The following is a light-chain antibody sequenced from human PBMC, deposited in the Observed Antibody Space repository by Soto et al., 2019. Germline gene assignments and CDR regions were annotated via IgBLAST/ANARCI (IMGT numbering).Light chain of an antibody. CDR1: NSNLGAGYD. CDR3: QAYDYSLTAFV. V-gene: IGLV1-40*01. CDR2: GNR. Sequence: QSVLTQPPSVSGVPGQRVTISCTGNNSNLGAGYDVHWYQQLPGAAPKLVVFGNRNRPSGVPGRFSGSKSGTSASLAITGLQAEDEADYYCQAYDYSLTAFVFGGGTKVTVL. J-gene: IGLJ3*02.